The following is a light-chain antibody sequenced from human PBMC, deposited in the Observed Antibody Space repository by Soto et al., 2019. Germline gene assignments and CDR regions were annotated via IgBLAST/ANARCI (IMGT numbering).Light chain of an antibody. CDR2: GTS. CDR1: QSFSSH. J-gene: IGKJ1*01. Sequence: GMTQSPVTLSVSPGERATLSCRAGQSFSSHVAWYPPTPGQAPRLLIYGTSTRAPGFPARFSGSGSGTDFTLTISSLQSEDFAVYYCQQYNNWPWTFGQGTKVDI. CDR3: QQYNNWPWT. V-gene: IGKV3-15*01.